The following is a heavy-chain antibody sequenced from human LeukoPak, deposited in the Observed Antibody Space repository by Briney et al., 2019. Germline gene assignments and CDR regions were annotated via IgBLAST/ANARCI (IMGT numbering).Heavy chain of an antibody. CDR2: IYSGGST. Sequence: GGSLRLSCAAPGFTVSSNYMSWVRQAPGKGLEWVSVIYSGGSTYYADSVKGRFTISRHNSKNTLYLQMNSLRAEDTAVYYCARAYSSGWYLGFDPWGQGTLVTVSS. V-gene: IGHV3-53*04. D-gene: IGHD6-19*01. CDR1: GFTVSSNY. J-gene: IGHJ5*02. CDR3: ARAYSSGWYLGFDP.